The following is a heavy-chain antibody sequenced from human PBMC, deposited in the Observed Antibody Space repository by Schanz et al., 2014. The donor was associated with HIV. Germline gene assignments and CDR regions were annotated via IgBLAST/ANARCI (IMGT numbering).Heavy chain of an antibody. Sequence: EVQLVQSGGGLVQPGRSLRLSCAASGFTFDDYAMHWVRQAPGKALEWVSGISWNSGSIGYADTVKGRFTISRDNAKNSLYLQMNSLRPEDTAVYYCARSPWLRDDGLDIWGQGTTVTVSS. D-gene: IGHD6-19*01. CDR2: ISWNSGSI. V-gene: IGHV3-9*01. CDR1: GFTFDDYA. J-gene: IGHJ6*02. CDR3: ARSPWLRDDGLDI.